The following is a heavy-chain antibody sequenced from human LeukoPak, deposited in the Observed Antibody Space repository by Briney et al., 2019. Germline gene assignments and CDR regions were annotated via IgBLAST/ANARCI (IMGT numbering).Heavy chain of an antibody. D-gene: IGHD6-6*01. CDR2: IYTSGST. V-gene: IGHV4-4*09. CDR3: ARRGDSSSTRASYFDY. J-gene: IGHJ4*02. Sequence: SETLSLTCTVSGGSISSYYWSWIRQPPGKGPEWIGYIYTSGSTNYNPSLKSRVTISVDTSKNQFSLKLSSVTAADTAVYYCARRGDSSSTRASYFDYWGQGTLVTVSS. CDR1: GGSISSYY.